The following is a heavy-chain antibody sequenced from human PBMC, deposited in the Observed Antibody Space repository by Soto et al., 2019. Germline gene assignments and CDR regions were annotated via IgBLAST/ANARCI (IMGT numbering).Heavy chain of an antibody. CDR2: IYNSGST. CDR3: AKLRDGYYYYHGMDV. CDR1: GGSVTTYH. V-gene: IGHV4-59*02. J-gene: IGHJ6*02. D-gene: IGHD3-10*01. Sequence: PSETLSLTCAVSGGSVTTYHWTWIRQPPGKGLEWIGYIYNSGSTNYSPALKSRVTISLDTSKNQFSLKVNSVTAADTAMHYCAKLRDGYYYYHGMDVWGQGTSVTVSS.